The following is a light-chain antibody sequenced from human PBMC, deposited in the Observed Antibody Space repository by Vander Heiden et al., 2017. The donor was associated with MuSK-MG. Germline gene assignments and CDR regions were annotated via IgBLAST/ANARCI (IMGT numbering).Light chain of an antibody. V-gene: IGLV3-21*02. Sequence: SYVLTQPPSVSVAPGQTARITCGGENIGSKSVHWSQQKPGQAPVLVVYHDSDRPSGIPERFSGSNSGNTATLTISRVEAGDEADYYCQVWDSSSDHYVFGTETKVTVL. J-gene: IGLJ1*01. CDR3: QVWDSSSDHYV. CDR2: HDS. CDR1: NIGSKS.